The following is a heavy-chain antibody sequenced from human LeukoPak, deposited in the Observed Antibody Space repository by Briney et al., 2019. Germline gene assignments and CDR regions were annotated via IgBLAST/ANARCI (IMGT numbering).Heavy chain of an antibody. Sequence: GGSLRLSCAASGFTFSNYDMHWVRQAPGKGLEWVAVISYDGSNKYYGDSVKGRFTISRDNSRNTLYLQMNSLRAEDTAVYYCARAGADCSSTSCYMFDYWGQGTLVTVSS. J-gene: IGHJ4*02. D-gene: IGHD2-2*01. CDR1: GFTFSNYD. CDR2: ISYDGSNK. CDR3: ARAGADCSSTSCYMFDY. V-gene: IGHV3-33*01.